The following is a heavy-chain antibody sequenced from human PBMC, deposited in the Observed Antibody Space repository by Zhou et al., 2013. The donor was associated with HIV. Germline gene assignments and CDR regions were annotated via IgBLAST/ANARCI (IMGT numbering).Heavy chain of an antibody. V-gene: IGHV1-2*02. D-gene: IGHD2-2*01. CDR3: AGPYCSSTSCQLPLDY. CDR1: GYIFTGYY. CDR2: INPNSGGT. Sequence: QVQLVQSGAEVKKPGASVKVSCKASGYIFTGYYMHWVRQAPGQGLEWMGWINPNSGGTNFAQKFQGRVTMTRDTSISTAYMELRRLRFDDTAVYYCAGPYCSSTSCQLPLDYWGQGTLVTVSS. J-gene: IGHJ4*02.